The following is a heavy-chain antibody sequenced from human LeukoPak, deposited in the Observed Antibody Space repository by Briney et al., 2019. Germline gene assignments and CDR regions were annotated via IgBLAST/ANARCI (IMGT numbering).Heavy chain of an antibody. CDR2: ISYDGSNK. CDR1: GFTFSSYA. J-gene: IGHJ3*02. V-gene: IGHV3-30-3*01. D-gene: IGHD7-27*01. Sequence: GGSLRLSCAASGFTFSSYAMHWVRQAPGKGLEWVAVISYDGSNKYYADSVKGRFTISRDNAKNSLYLQMNSLRAEDTAVYYCATDSGAFDIWGQGTMVTVSS. CDR3: ATDSGAFDI.